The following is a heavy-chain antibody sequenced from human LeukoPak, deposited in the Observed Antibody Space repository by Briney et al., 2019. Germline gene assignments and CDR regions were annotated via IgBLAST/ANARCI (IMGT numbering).Heavy chain of an antibody. V-gene: IGHV3-21*01. CDR2: ISSSSTYI. D-gene: IGHD4-11*01. CDR1: GFTFSSYS. J-gene: IGHJ5*02. CDR3: ARDMTTVTHWFDP. Sequence: KPGGSPRLSCAASGFTFSSYSMKWVRQAPGKGLEWVSSISSSSTYIYYADSVKGRFTISRDNAKNSLYLQMNSLRAEDTAVYYCARDMTTVTHWFDPWGQGTLVTVSS.